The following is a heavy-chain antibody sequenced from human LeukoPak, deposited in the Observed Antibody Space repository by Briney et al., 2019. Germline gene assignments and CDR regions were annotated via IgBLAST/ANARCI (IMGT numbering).Heavy chain of an antibody. CDR1: RFIFTSYD. CDR2: IRYSETET. Sequence: PGGSLRLSCATSRFIFTSYDMHWFRQAPGKGLEWVAFIRYSETETYYADSVKGRFTISRDNSKDTLYLQMNSLRAEDTAVYYCAKTPPRYYVKGSYPDYWGQGTLVIVSP. V-gene: IGHV3-30*02. J-gene: IGHJ4*02. CDR3: AKTPPRYYVKGSYPDY. D-gene: IGHD3-10*02.